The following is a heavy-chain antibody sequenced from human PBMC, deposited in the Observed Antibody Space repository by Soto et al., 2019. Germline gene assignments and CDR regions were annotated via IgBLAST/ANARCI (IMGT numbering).Heavy chain of an antibody. CDR1: GFTFSSYS. D-gene: IGHD2-15*01. CDR3: ARDAPRCSGGSCFDL. CDR2: INSGSTTI. Sequence: VQLVESGGGLVQPGGSLRLSCAASGFTFSSYSMNWVRQAPGKGLEWVSYINSGSTTIYYAASVKGRFTISRDNAKNSLYLQMNSLRDEDTAVYYCARDAPRCSGGSCFDLWGQGTLVTASS. J-gene: IGHJ5*02. V-gene: IGHV3-48*02.